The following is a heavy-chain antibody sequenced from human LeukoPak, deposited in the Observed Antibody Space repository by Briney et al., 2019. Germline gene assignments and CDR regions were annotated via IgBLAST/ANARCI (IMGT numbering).Heavy chain of an antibody. V-gene: IGHV3-23*01. CDR3: ARDAYDKSGYPHY. J-gene: IGHJ4*02. CDR1: GFTFSGYA. D-gene: IGHD3-22*01. Sequence: GSLRLSCAASGFTFSGYAMSWVRQAPGKGLEWVSAISGSGGSTYYADSVKGRFTISRDNSKNTLYLQMNSLRAEDTAIYYCARDAYDKSGYPHYWGQGTLVTVSS. CDR2: ISGSGGST.